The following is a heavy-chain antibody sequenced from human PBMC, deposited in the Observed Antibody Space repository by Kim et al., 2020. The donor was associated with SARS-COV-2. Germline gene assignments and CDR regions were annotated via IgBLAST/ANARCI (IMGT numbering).Heavy chain of an antibody. V-gene: IGHV3-49*04. J-gene: IGHJ1*01. CDR3: TRDDFWSGYYTF. CDR2: IRSKAYGGTK. CDR1: GFTFGDYA. D-gene: IGHD3-3*01. Sequence: GGSLRLSCTASGFTFGDYAMSWVRQAPGKGLEWVGFIRSKAYGGTKEYAASVKGRFTISRDDSKSIAYLQMNSLKTEDTAVYYCTRDDFWSGYYTFWGQGTLVTVSS.